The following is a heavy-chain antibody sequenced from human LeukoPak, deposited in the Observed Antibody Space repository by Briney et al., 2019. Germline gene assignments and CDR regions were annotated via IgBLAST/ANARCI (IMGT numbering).Heavy chain of an antibody. D-gene: IGHD2-15*01. V-gene: IGHV1-18*01. J-gene: IGHJ3*02. CDR2: ISAYNGNA. CDR3: ARGTELRVFDAFDI. Sequence: ASVKVSCKASGYTFTSYGISWVRQAPGQGREWMGWISAYNGNANYAQKLQGRVTMTTDTSTSTAYMELRSLRSDDTAVYYCARGTELRVFDAFDIWGQGTMVTVSS. CDR1: GYTFTSYG.